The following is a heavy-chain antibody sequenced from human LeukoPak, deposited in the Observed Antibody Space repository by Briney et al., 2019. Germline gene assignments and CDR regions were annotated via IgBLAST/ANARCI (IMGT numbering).Heavy chain of an antibody. Sequence: PCTTCGCSFDEYLMLEVRQPAARGVAGVGFIRRRAYDGAPEYEASVKGRFIISKDDSIGNAYLQMNSLKTEDTAVYYCRRNGLVDFDDWGQGSRVIAS. CDR2: IRRRAYDGAP. CDR1: GCSFDEYL. CDR3: RRNGLVDFDD. V-gene: IGHV3-49*04. J-gene: IGHJ4*01.